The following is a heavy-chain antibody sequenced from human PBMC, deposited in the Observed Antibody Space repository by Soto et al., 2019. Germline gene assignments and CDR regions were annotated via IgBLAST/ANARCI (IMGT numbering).Heavy chain of an antibody. J-gene: IGHJ4*02. CDR1: GYTFTSYY. CDR2: INPSGGST. Sequence: ASVKVSCKASGYTFTSYYMHWVRQAPGQGLEWMGIINPSGGSTSYAQKFQGRVTMTRDTSTSTVYMELSSLRSEDTAVYYCGAGYCSGGSCYSVAYWGQGTLVTVSS. CDR3: GAGYCSGGSCYSVAY. D-gene: IGHD2-15*01. V-gene: IGHV1-46*01.